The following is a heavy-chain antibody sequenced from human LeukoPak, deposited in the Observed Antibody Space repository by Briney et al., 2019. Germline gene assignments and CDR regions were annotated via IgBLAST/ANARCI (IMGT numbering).Heavy chain of an antibody. CDR3: ARHPEVPAEGFDY. D-gene: IGHD2-2*01. CDR2: IYYSGST. CDR1: GGSISSSSYY. J-gene: IGHJ4*02. Sequence: PSETLSLTCTVSGGSISSSSYYWGWIRQPPGKRVEWIGSIYYSGSTYYNPSLKSRVTISVDTSKNQFSLKLSSVTAADTAVYYCARHPEVPAEGFDYWGQGTLVTVSS. V-gene: IGHV4-39*01.